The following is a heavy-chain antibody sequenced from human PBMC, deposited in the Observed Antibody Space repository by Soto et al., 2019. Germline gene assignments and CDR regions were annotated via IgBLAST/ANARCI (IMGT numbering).Heavy chain of an antibody. D-gene: IGHD3-22*01. V-gene: IGHV2-5*02. CDR1: GFSLSTSGVG. J-gene: IGHJ4*02. CDR2: IYWDDDK. CDR3: AHSPPPYYYEDYFDY. Sequence: QITLKESGPPLVKPTQTLTLTCTFSGFSLSTSGVGVGWIRQPPGKALEWLALIYWDDDKRYSPSLKSRLTIXXDXSXXQVVLTMTNMDPVDTATYYCAHSPPPYYYEDYFDYWGQGTLVTVSS.